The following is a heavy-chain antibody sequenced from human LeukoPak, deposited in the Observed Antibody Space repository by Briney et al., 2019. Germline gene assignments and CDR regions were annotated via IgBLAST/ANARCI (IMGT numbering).Heavy chain of an antibody. CDR3: ARGYQLWFGEENWFDP. CDR2: ISYDGSNK. Sequence: GGSLRLSCAASGFTFSSYAMHWVRQAPGKGLEWVAVISYDGSNKYYADSVKGRFTISRDNSKNTLYLQMSSLRAEDTAVYYCARGYQLWFGEENWFDPWGQGTLVTVSS. CDR1: GFTFSSYA. J-gene: IGHJ5*02. V-gene: IGHV3-30-3*01. D-gene: IGHD3-10*01.